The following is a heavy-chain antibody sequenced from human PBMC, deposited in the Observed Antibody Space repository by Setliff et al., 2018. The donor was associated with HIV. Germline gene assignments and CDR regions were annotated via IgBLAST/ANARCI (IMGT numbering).Heavy chain of an antibody. CDR2: IYHSGNT. CDR1: GYSISSGYY. V-gene: IGHV4-38-2*01. D-gene: IGHD6-19*01. Sequence: PSETLSLTCAVSGYSISSGYYWGWIRQPPGKGLEWIGSIYHSGNTYYNPSLKSRVTISVDTSKNQFSLKLRSVTAADTAVYYCARTRTIAVAGPPPEWYVDLWGRGTRVTVS. J-gene: IGHJ2*01. CDR3: ARTRTIAVAGPPPEWYVDL.